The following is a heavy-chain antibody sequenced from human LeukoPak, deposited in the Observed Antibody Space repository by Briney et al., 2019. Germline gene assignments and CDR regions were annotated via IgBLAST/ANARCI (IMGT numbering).Heavy chain of an antibody. CDR3: ARETPIWSGLIDY. J-gene: IGHJ4*02. Sequence: SVKVSCKASGGTFSSYAISWVRQAPGQGLEWMGGIIPIFGTANYAQKFQGRVTITTDESTSTAYMELSSLRSEDTAVYYCARETPIWSGLIDYWGQGTLVTVSS. D-gene: IGHD3-3*01. CDR2: IIPIFGTA. CDR1: GGTFSSYA. V-gene: IGHV1-69*05.